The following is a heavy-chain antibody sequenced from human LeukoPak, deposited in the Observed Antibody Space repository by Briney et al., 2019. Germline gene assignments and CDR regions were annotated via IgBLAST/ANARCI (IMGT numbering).Heavy chain of an antibody. Sequence: TGGSLRLSCGTSGFSLTHYPMNWVRQAPGKGLEWISNIRTTAEGAKYAYYADSVKGRVTISRDDGKNTLYLHMNSLRDDDTAVYYCATDQRYPFDYWGQGTLVTVSS. CDR3: ATDQRYPFDY. CDR1: GFSLTHYP. CDR2: IRTTAEGAKYA. V-gene: IGHV3-48*02. J-gene: IGHJ4*02. D-gene: IGHD3-9*01.